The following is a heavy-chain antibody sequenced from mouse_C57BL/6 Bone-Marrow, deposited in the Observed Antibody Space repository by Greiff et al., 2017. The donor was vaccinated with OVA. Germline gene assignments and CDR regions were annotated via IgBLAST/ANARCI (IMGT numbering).Heavy chain of an antibody. Sequence: VQLQQPGAELVKPGASAKLSCKASGYTFTSYWMQWVKQRPGQGLEWIGEIDPSDSYTNYNQKFKGKATLTVDTSSSTAYMQLSSLTSEDSAVYYCAIYGSSPMDYWGQGTSVTVSS. CDR3: AIYGSSPMDY. V-gene: IGHV1-50*01. CDR1: GYTFTSYW. D-gene: IGHD1-1*01. CDR2: IDPSDSYT. J-gene: IGHJ4*01.